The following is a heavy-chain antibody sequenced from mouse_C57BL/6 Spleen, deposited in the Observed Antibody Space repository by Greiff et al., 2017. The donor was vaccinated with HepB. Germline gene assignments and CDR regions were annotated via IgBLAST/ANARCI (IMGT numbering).Heavy chain of an antibody. CDR3: ARSRSYYSNYWYFDV. V-gene: IGHV1-18*01. CDR1: GYTFTDYN. D-gene: IGHD2-5*01. J-gene: IGHJ1*03. CDR2: INPNNGGT. Sequence: VHVKQSGPELVKPGASVKIPCKASGYTFTDYNMDWVKQSHGKSLEWIGDINPNNGGTIYNQKFKGKATLTVDKSSSTAYMELRSLTSEDTAVYYCARSRSYYSNYWYFDVWGTGTTVTVSS.